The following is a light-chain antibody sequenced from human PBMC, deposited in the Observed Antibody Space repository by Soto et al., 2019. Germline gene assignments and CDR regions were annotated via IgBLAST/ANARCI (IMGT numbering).Light chain of an antibody. CDR1: SIEVGSYNY. CDR2: DVS. Sequence: QSALTQPASVSGSPGQSITISCTGTSIEVGSYNYVSWYQHHPGRAPQLMIYDVSNRPSGVSSRFSGSKSGNTASLTISGLQAEDEADYYCSSYRSSSTPYVVFGGGTKLTVL. V-gene: IGLV2-14*03. CDR3: SSYRSSSTPYVV. J-gene: IGLJ2*01.